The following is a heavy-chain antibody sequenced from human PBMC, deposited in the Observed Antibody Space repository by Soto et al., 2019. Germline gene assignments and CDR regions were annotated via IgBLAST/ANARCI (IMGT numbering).Heavy chain of an antibody. D-gene: IGHD3-10*01. Sequence: QVQLVESGGGVVQPGRSLRLSCAASGFTFSSYGMHWVRQAPGKGLEWVAVIWYDGSNKYYADSVKGRFTISRDNSKNTLYPQMNSLRAVDTAVYYWASGGNMVRGAVDYWCQGTLVTVSS. J-gene: IGHJ4*02. CDR1: GFTFSSYG. V-gene: IGHV3-33*01. CDR3: ASGGNMVRGAVDY. CDR2: IWYDGSNK.